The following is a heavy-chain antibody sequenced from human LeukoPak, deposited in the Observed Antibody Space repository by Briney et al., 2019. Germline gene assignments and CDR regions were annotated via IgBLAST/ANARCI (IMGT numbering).Heavy chain of an antibody. J-gene: IGHJ3*01. Sequence: SETLSLTCAIYSESFSGYFWSRIRQPPRKGLEWVGEINYIGSTNYNPSLKSRVTISVDTSNKQFSLKLNSVTAADTTVYYCARGRGGYPVWGQGTMVTVFS. V-gene: IGHV4-34*01. CDR3: ARGRGGYPV. D-gene: IGHD5-12*01. CDR1: SESFSGYF. CDR2: INYIGST.